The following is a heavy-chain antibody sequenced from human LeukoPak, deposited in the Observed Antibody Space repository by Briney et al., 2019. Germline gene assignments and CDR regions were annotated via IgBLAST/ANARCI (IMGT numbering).Heavy chain of an antibody. Sequence: GGSLRLSCAASGFTFATYSMDWVRQAPGKGLEWVSSISGSSNYIYYADSVKGRFTISRDNAKNSLFLQMNSLRAEDTAVYYCASRPYDNSGYYYVWGQGTLVTVSS. CDR1: GFTFATYS. V-gene: IGHV3-21*01. D-gene: IGHD3-22*01. J-gene: IGHJ4*02. CDR2: ISGSSNYI. CDR3: ASRPYDNSGYYYV.